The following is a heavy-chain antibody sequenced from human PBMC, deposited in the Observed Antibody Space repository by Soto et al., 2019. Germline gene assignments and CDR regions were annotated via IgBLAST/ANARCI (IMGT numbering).Heavy chain of an antibody. J-gene: IGHJ4*02. CDR1: GFTFSSYG. Sequence: GGSLRLSCAASGFTFSSYGMHWVRQAPGKGLEWVAVIWYDGSNKYYADSVKGRFTISRDNSKNTLYLQMNSLRAEDTAVYYCAREVYSSFHLDYWGQGTLVTV. CDR2: IWYDGSNK. V-gene: IGHV3-33*01. D-gene: IGHD6-6*01. CDR3: AREVYSSFHLDY.